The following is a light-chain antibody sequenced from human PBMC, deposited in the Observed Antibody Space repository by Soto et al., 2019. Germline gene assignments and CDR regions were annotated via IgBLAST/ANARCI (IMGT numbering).Light chain of an antibody. V-gene: IGKV1-39*01. J-gene: IGKJ3*01. CDR3: QQSYNTLT. CDR1: QSISSY. CDR2: ATS. Sequence: DIRMTQSPSSLSASVGDRITITCRASQSISSYLNWYQQKPRKAPKLLIYATSNLESGVPSRFSGTGSGTDFTLTISSLQPEDFATYYCQQSYNTLTFGPGTKVDIK.